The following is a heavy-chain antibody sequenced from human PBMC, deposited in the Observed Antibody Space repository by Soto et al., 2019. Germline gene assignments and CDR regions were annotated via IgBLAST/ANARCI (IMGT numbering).Heavy chain of an antibody. V-gene: IGHV1-18*01. CDR1: GYTFTNYG. D-gene: IGHD6-6*01. Sequence: QVQVVQSGTEVKKPGASVKVSCKASGYTFTNYGISWVRQAPGQGLEWMGWISAYNGNTNYAQIFQGRVTLTTDTSPTTAYMGLRSMRSDDTAVYYCARGDSSSGLDPWGQGTLVTVSS. J-gene: IGHJ5*02. CDR3: ARGDSSSGLDP. CDR2: ISAYNGNT.